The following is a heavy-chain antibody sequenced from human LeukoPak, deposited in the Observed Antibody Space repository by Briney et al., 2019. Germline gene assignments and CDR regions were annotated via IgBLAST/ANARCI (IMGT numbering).Heavy chain of an antibody. J-gene: IGHJ2*01. D-gene: IGHD4-23*01. CDR3: ARYGGNDGYWFFNL. V-gene: IGHV4-34*01. CDR1: GGSFSGNY. Sequence: SETLSLTCAVNGGSFSGNYWTWVRQPPGKGLEWIGEIHHSGSTNYNPSLKNRVTMSLDTSKNQFSLRLSSVTAADTAVYYCARYGGNDGYWFFNLWGRGTLVTVSS. CDR2: IHHSGST.